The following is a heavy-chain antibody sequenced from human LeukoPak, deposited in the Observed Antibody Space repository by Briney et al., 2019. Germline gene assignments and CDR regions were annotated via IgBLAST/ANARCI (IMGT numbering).Heavy chain of an antibody. J-gene: IGHJ5*02. CDR3: ARALRVVLFDP. V-gene: IGHV4-59*01. CDR2: IYYSGST. D-gene: IGHD2-15*01. Sequence: SETLSLTCTVSGGSISSYYWSWIRQPPGKGLEWIGYIYYSGSTNYNPSLKSRVTISVDTSKNQFSLKLSSVTAADTAVYYCARALRVVLFDPWGQGTLVTVSS. CDR1: GGSISSYY.